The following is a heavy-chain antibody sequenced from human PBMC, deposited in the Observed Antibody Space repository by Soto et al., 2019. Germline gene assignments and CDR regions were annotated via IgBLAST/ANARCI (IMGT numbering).Heavy chain of an antibody. D-gene: IGHD1-1*01. V-gene: IGHV3-23*01. CDR2: ISGSGGST. CDR3: AKDRDRNPKRVDAFDI. J-gene: IGHJ3*02. CDR1: GFTFSSYA. Sequence: EVQLLESGGGLVQPGGSLRLSCAASGFTFSSYAMSWVRQAPGKGLEWVSAISGSGGSTYYADSVKGRFTISRDNSKNTLYLQMNSLRAEDTAVYYCAKDRDRNPKRVDAFDIWGQVTMVTVSS.